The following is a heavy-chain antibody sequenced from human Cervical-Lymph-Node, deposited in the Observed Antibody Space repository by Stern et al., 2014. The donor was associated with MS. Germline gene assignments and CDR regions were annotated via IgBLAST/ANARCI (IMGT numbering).Heavy chain of an antibody. CDR3: AKVGVNYDFWSGYYPLDY. CDR2: ISYDGSNK. CDR1: GFTFSSYG. D-gene: IGHD3-3*01. V-gene: IGHV3-30*18. Sequence: VQLVESGGGVVQPGRSLRLSCAASGFTFSSYGMHWVRQAPGKGLEWVAVISYDGSNKYYEDSVKGRFTISRDNSKNTLYLQMNSLRAEDTAVYYCAKVGVNYDFWSGYYPLDYWGQGTLVTVSS. J-gene: IGHJ4*02.